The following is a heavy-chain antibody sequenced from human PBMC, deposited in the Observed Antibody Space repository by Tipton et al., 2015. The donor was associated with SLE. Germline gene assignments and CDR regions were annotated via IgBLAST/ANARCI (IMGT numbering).Heavy chain of an antibody. Sequence: QSGPEVKKPGASVKVSCKASGYTFSSSAISWVRQAPGQGLEWMGWINTNTGNPTYAQGLTGQFVLSLDTSVSTAYLEITSLKAEDTAVYYCARFQSISSFDYWGQGTLVTVSS. CDR2: INTNTGNP. J-gene: IGHJ4*02. CDR3: ARFQSISSFDY. D-gene: IGHD6-6*01. V-gene: IGHV7-4-1*02. CDR1: GYTFSSSA.